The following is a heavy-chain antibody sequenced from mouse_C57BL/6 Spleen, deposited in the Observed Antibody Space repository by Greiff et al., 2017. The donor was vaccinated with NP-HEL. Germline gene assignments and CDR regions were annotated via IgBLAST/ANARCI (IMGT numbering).Heavy chain of an antibody. Sequence: EVKLMESGPGLVKPSQSLSLTCSVTGYSITSGYYWNWIRQFPGNKLEWMGYISYDGSNNYNPSLKNRISITRDPSKNQFFLKLNSVTTEDTATYYCASGGYYDAMDYWGQGTSVTVSS. CDR1: GYSITSGYY. J-gene: IGHJ4*01. V-gene: IGHV3-6*01. D-gene: IGHD2-2*01. CDR3: ASGGYYDAMDY. CDR2: ISYDGSN.